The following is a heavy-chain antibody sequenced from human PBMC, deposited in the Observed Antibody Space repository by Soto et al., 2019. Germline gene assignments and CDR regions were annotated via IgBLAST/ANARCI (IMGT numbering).Heavy chain of an antibody. CDR1: GGTFSSYA. Sequence: SVKVSCKASGGTFSSYAISWVREAPGQGLEWMGGIIPIFGTANYAQKFQGRVTITADESTSTAYMELSSLRSEDTAVYYCARLEPYYYGMDVWGQGTTVTVSS. CDR2: IIPIFGTA. D-gene: IGHD1-1*01. CDR3: ARLEPYYYGMDV. V-gene: IGHV1-69*13. J-gene: IGHJ6*02.